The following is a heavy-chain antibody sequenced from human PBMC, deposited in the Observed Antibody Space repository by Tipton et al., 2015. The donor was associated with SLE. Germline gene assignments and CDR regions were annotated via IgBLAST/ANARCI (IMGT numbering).Heavy chain of an antibody. V-gene: IGHV3-21*01. CDR3: VGPTVTPPVPIEAFDM. CDR2: ISGYSTYK. J-gene: IGHJ3*02. D-gene: IGHD4-17*01. CDR1: GFSFSSYS. Sequence: GSLRLSCEASGFSFSSYSMSWVRQAPGRGLEWVSSISGYSTYKDNGDSVKGRFTASSDNSKSTLSLQMSSLRDEDTAVYYCVGPTVTPPVPIEAFDMWGQGTMVTGSS.